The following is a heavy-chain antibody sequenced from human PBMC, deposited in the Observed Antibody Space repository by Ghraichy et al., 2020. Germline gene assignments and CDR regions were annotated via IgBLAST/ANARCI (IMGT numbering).Heavy chain of an antibody. CDR2: IRSKTYGGTT. V-gene: IGHV3-49*03. CDR1: GLTFGDYA. CDR3: SREIRWCFDL. D-gene: IGHD3-3*02. J-gene: IGHJ2*01. Sequence: GGSLRLSCTVSGLTFGDYAMSWFRQAPGKGLEWVAFIRSKTYGGTTEYAASVRGRFTISRDDSKSIAYLEMNSLKTEDTAVYYCSREIRWCFDLWGRGTLVTVSS.